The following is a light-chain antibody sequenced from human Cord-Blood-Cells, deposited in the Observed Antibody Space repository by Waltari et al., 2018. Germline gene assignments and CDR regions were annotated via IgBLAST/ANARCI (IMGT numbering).Light chain of an antibody. Sequence: DIQMTQSPSSLSASVGDRVTITCRASQSISSYLNWYQQKPGKAPKLLIYAASTLQSGVPSRFSGRGSGTDFNLTISSLQPDDFATYYCQQSYSTPWTFGQGTKVEIK. CDR1: QSISSY. CDR2: AAS. CDR3: QQSYSTPWT. J-gene: IGKJ1*01. V-gene: IGKV1-39*01.